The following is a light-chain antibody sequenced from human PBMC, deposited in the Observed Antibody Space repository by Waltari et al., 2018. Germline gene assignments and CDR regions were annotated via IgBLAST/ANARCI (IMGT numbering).Light chain of an antibody. CDR3: QQSYSILT. CDR1: QSISNY. CDR2: AAS. V-gene: IGKV1-39*01. Sequence: DIQMTQSPSSLSASVGDRVTITCRASQSISNYLNWYQQKPRKAPKLRIYAASSLQSGVPSRFSGSGSGTDFTLSISSLQPEDFATYYCQQSYSILTFGGGTKVEIK. J-gene: IGKJ4*01.